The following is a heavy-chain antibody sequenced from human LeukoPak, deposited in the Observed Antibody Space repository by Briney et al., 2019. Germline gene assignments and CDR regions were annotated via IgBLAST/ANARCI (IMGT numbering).Heavy chain of an antibody. V-gene: IGHV1-2*06. CDR3: ARDEYSSGHDY. CDR2: TNAKRGGT. CDR1: RSPDTGSY. J-gene: IGHJ4*02. Sequence: GASVKLSCTASRSPDTGSYITGAPQSPRHRLEGCGRTNAKRGGTNYAQKFQGRVTMTRDTSISTAYMELSRLRSDDTAVYYCARDEYSSGHDYWGQGTLVTVSS. D-gene: IGHD6-19*01.